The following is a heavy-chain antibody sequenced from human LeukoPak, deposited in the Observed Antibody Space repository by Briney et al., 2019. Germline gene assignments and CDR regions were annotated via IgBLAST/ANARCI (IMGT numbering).Heavy chain of an antibody. CDR1: GGSISSGGYY. D-gene: IGHD5-18*01. V-gene: IGHV4-31*03. CDR3: ARGPVEDTDYYFDY. J-gene: IGHJ4*02. CDR2: IYYSGST. Sequence: SQSLSLTCTVFGGSISSGGYYWSWIRQHPGKGLEWIGYIYYSGSTYYNPSLKSRVTISVDTSKNQFSLKLSSVTAADTAVYYCARGPVEDTDYYFDYWGQGTLVTVSS.